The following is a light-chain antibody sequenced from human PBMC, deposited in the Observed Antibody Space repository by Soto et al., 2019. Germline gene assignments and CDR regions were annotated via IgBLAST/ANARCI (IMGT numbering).Light chain of an antibody. CDR2: DAS. Sequence: DIQMTQSPSTLSASVRDRVTITCRASQSIRSWLAWYQQKPGKAPKLLIYDASSLESGVPSRFSGSGSGTEFTLTISSLHPDDFATYYCQQYNSYSWTFGQGTKV. CDR3: QQYNSYSWT. CDR1: QSIRSW. V-gene: IGKV1-5*01. J-gene: IGKJ1*01.